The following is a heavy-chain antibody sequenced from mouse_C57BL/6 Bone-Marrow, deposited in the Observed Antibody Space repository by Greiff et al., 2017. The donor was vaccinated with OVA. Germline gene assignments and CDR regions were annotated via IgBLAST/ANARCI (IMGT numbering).Heavy chain of an antibody. D-gene: IGHD2-3*01. J-gene: IGHJ4*01. CDR3: TRELGGYYWYYAMDY. Sequence: ESGAELVRPGASVTLSCKASGYTFTDYEMHWVKQTPVHGLEWIGAIDPETGGTAYNQKFKGKAILTADKSSSTAYMERRSLTSEDSAVYYCTRELGGYYWYYAMDYWGQGTSVTVSA. CDR2: IDPETGGT. V-gene: IGHV1-15*01. CDR1: GYTFTDYE.